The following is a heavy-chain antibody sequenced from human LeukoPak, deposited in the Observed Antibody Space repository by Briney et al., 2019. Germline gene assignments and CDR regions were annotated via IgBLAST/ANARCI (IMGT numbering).Heavy chain of an antibody. CDR1: GFTFSNAW. J-gene: IGHJ4*02. CDR2: FKSKTDGGTT. CDR3: TTDPTY. V-gene: IGHV3-15*01. Sequence: GGSLRLSCAASGFTFSNAWMSWVRQAPGKGLEWVGRFKSKTDGGTTHHAAPVKGRFTVSRDDSKNTFYLQMNSLKTEDTAVYYCTTDPTYWGRGTLVTVSS.